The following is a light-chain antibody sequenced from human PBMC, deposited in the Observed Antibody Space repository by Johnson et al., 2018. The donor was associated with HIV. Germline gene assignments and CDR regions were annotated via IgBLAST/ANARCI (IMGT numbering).Light chain of an antibody. CDR1: SCDIADNY. J-gene: IGLJ1*01. V-gene: IGLV1-51*01. Sequence: QSVLTQPPSVSAASGQKVTISCSGSSCDIADNYVSWHQQLPGTAPKLLIYDNNKRPSGLPDRISGSKSGTSATLGITGLQTGDEADYYCGTWDSRLSAGHVFGTGTKVTVL. CDR3: GTWDSRLSAGHV. CDR2: DNN.